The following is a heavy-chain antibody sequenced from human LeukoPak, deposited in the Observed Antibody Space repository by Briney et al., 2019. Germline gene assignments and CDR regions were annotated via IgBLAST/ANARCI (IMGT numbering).Heavy chain of an antibody. CDR1: GGTFSSYA. Sequence: ASVKVSCKASGGTFSSYAISWVRQAPGQGLEWMGRIIPIFGIANYAQKFQGRVTITADKSTSTAYMELSSLRSDDTAVYYCAREVAAAGTEYYFDYWGQGTLVTVSS. V-gene: IGHV1-69*04. CDR2: IIPIFGIA. J-gene: IGHJ4*02. D-gene: IGHD6-13*01. CDR3: AREVAAAGTEYYFDY.